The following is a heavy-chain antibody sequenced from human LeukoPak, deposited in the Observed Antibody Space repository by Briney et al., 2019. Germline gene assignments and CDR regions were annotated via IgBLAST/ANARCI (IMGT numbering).Heavy chain of an antibody. Sequence: GRSLRLSCAASGFTFSSYAMHWVRQAPGKGLEWVALISYDGSNTYYADSVKGRFTISRDNSKNTLYLQMNSLRTEDTAVYSCARQGSSGWYLYMDVWGKGTTVTIS. CDR1: GFTFSSYA. CDR2: ISYDGSNT. CDR3: ARQGSSGWYLYMDV. V-gene: IGHV3-30*04. D-gene: IGHD6-19*01. J-gene: IGHJ6*03.